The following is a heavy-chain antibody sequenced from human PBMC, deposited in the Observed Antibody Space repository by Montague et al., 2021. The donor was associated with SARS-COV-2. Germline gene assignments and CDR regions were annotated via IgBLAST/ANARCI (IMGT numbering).Heavy chain of an antibody. Sequence: LRLSCAASGFTFSSYAMHWVRQAPGKGLEWIGSIYYSGSTYYNXXLKSRVTISVDTSKNQFSLKLSSVTAADTAVYYCARQVGTMIVVVIIKLRYYFDYWGQGTLVTVSS. CDR2: IYYSGST. CDR3: ARQVGTMIVVVIIKLRYYFDY. CDR1: GFTFSSYAMH. D-gene: IGHD3-22*01. J-gene: IGHJ4*02. V-gene: IGHV4-39*01.